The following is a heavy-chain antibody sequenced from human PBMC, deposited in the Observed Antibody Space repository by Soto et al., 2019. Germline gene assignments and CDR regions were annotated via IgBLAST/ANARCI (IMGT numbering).Heavy chain of an antibody. CDR2: VYYSGTT. Sequence: QVQLQESGPGLVKPSETLSLTCTVSGGSISSYYWTWIRQPPGKGLEWVGYVYYSGTTYYNPSLQSRVTISVDTSKNQFSLKVKSVTAADTAIYYCARVCSTWRYFFDYWSQGSLVTVSS. V-gene: IGHV4-59*01. J-gene: IGHJ4*02. CDR1: GGSISSYY. D-gene: IGHD6-13*01. CDR3: ARVCSTWRYFFDY.